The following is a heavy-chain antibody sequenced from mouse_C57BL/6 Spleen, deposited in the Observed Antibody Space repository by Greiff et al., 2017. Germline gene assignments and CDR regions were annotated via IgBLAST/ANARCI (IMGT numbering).Heavy chain of an antibody. J-gene: IGHJ4*01. Sequence: QVQLQQSGAELVMPGASVKLSCKASGYTFTSYWMHWVKQRPGQGLEWIGEIDPSDSYTNYNQKFKGKSTLTVDKSSSTAYMQLSSLTSEDSAVYYCARSYDYVRHYYAMDYWGQGTSVTVSS. V-gene: IGHV1-69*01. D-gene: IGHD2-4*01. CDR2: IDPSDSYT. CDR1: GYTFTSYW. CDR3: ARSYDYVRHYYAMDY.